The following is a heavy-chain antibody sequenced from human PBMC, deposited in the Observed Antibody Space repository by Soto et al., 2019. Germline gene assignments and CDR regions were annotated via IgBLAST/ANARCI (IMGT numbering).Heavy chain of an antibody. CDR3: ARDQSSSSRGGNWLDP. Sequence: SETLSLTCVVSGGSLSSYYWSWIRQPPGKGLEWIGYIYYSGSTNYNPSLKSRVTISVDTSKNQFSLKLSSVTAADTAVYYCARDQSSSSRGGNWLDPWGQGTLVTVSS. J-gene: IGHJ5*02. CDR2: IYYSGST. V-gene: IGHV4-59*01. CDR1: GGSLSSYY. D-gene: IGHD6-6*01.